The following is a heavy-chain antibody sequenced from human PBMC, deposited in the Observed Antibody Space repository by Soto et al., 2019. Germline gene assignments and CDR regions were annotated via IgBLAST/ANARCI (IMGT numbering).Heavy chain of an antibody. CDR1: GFTFSNAW. D-gene: IGHD1-20*01. Sequence: GSLRLSCAASGFTFSNAWINWVRQAPGKGLEWVANIKQDGSEKYYVDSVKGRFTISRDNAKNSLYLQMNSLRAEDTAVYYCARYNWNHFDYWGQGTLVTVSS. CDR2: IKQDGSEK. CDR3: ARYNWNHFDY. J-gene: IGHJ4*02. V-gene: IGHV3-7*05.